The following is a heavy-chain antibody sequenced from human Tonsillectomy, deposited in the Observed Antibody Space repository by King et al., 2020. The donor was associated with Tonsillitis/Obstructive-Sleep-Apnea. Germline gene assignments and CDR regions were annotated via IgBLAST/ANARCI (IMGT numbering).Heavy chain of an antibody. CDR1: GGSISSYY. D-gene: IGHD5-18*01. CDR2: IYYSGST. V-gene: IGHV4-59*01. J-gene: IGHJ6*03. CDR3: AGGVTAMDSYYYYYYYMDV. Sequence: VQLQESGPGLVKPSETLSLTCTVSGGSISSYYWSWIRQPPGKGLEWIGYIYYSGSTNYNPSLKSRVTISVDTSKNQFSLKLSSVTAADTAVYYCAGGVTAMDSYYYYYYYMDVWGKGTTVTVSS.